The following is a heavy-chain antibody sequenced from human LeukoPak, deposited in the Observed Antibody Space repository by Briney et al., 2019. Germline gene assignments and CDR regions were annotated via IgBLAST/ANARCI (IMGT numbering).Heavy chain of an antibody. CDR2: ISSSGSTI. Sequence: TGGSLRLSCAASGFTFSSYEMNWVRQAPGKGLEWVSYISSSGSTIYYADSVKGRFTISRDNAKNSLYLQMNSLGAEDTAVYYCARDRDWNSGFDYWGQGTLVTVSS. D-gene: IGHD1-7*01. J-gene: IGHJ4*02. CDR3: ARDRDWNSGFDY. V-gene: IGHV3-48*03. CDR1: GFTFSSYE.